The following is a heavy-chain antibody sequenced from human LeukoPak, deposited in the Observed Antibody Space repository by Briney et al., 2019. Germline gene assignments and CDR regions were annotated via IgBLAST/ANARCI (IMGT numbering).Heavy chain of an antibody. CDR3: ARGTASNWFDP. J-gene: IGHJ5*02. CDR2: MNPNSGNT. Sequence: GASVKVSCKASGYTFTGYYMHWVRQATGQGLEWMGWMNPNSGNTGYAQKFQGRVTMTRNTSISTAYMELSSLRSEDTAVYYCARGTASNWFDPWGQGTLVTVSS. CDR1: GYTFTGYY. D-gene: IGHD2-21*02. V-gene: IGHV1-8*02.